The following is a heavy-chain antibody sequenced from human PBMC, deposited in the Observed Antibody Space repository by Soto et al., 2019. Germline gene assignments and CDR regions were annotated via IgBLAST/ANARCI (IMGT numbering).Heavy chain of an antibody. Sequence: PSETLSLTCVVSGASLSSYYWSWIRQPPGKGLEWIGYIYYSGSTNYNPSLKSRVTISVDTSKNQFSLKLSSVTAADTAVYYCARGGYCSGGSCYGYNWFDPWGQGTLVTVSS. J-gene: IGHJ5*02. V-gene: IGHV4-59*01. CDR2: IYYSGST. CDR3: ARGGYCSGGSCYGYNWFDP. D-gene: IGHD2-15*01. CDR1: GASLSSYY.